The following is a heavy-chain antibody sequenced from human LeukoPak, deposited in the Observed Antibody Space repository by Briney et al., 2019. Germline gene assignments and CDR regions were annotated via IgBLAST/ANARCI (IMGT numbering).Heavy chain of an antibody. Sequence: RGSLRLSCVASGFTFSSYAMHWVRPAPGRGREWVAVISYDGSNKYYADSVKGRFTIPRHNSKNTLYLQMNSLRAEETAVYYCAYLRRDFWSGYVDYWGQGTLVTVSS. J-gene: IGHJ4*02. CDR2: ISYDGSNK. D-gene: IGHD3-3*01. CDR1: GFTFSSYA. CDR3: AYLRRDFWSGYVDY. V-gene: IGHV3-30-3*01.